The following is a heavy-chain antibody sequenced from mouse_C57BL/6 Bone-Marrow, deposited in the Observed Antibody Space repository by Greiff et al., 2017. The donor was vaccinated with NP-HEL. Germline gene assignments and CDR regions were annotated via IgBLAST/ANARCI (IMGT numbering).Heavy chain of an antibody. CDR2: IYPGDGDT. J-gene: IGHJ4*01. CDR1: GYAFSSSW. V-gene: IGHV1-82*01. Sequence: QVQLQQPGAELVKPGASVKISCKASGYAFSSSWMNWVKQRPGKGLEWIGRIYPGDGDTNYNGKFKGKATLTADKSSSTAYMQLSSLTSEDSAVYFCARGIGYYPGAMDYWGQGTSVTVSS. CDR3: ARGIGYYPGAMDY. D-gene: IGHD2-3*01.